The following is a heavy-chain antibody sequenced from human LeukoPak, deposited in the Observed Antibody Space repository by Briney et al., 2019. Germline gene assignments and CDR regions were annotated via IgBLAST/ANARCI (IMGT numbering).Heavy chain of an antibody. CDR3: ARDLGGVVYFDY. CDR2: IWYDGSNK. Sequence: GGSLRLSCAVSGFTFSNSDMHWVRQAPGKGLEWVAVIWYDGSNKYYADSVKGRFTISRDNSKNTLYLQMNTLRAEDTAVYYCARDLGGVVYFDYWGQGTLVTVSS. CDR1: GFTFSNSD. D-gene: IGHD2-8*01. V-gene: IGHV3-33*01. J-gene: IGHJ4*02.